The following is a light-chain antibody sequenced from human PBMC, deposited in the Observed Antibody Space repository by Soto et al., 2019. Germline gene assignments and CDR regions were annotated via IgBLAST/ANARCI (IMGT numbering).Light chain of an antibody. Sequence: QSVLTQSPSASASLGASVKLTCTLSSGHSSYAIAWHQQQPEKGPRHLMKLDSDGSHTKGDAVPDRFSGSSSGAARYLTISGLQSEDEADYYCQTWGTGSTVVFGGGTKLTVL. CDR3: QTWGTGSTVV. CDR1: SGHSSYA. CDR2: LDSDGSH. J-gene: IGLJ2*01. V-gene: IGLV4-69*01.